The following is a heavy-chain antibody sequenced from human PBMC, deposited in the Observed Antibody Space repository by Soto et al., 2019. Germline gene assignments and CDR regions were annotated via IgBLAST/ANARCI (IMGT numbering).Heavy chain of an antibody. CDR1: GYTFTSYG. J-gene: IGHJ6*02. CDR3: ARAPPSFVLVPAAMRLAGDV. CDR2: ISAYNGNT. V-gene: IGHV1-18*01. D-gene: IGHD2-2*01. Sequence: GASVKVSCKASGYTFTSYGISWVRQAPGQGLEWMGWISAYNGNTNYAQKLQGRVTMTTDTSTSTAYMELRSLRSDDTAVYYCARAPPSFVLVPAAMRLAGDVWGQGTTVTVSS.